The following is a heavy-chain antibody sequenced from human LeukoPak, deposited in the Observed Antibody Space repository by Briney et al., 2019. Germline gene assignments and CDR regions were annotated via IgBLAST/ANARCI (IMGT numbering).Heavy chain of an antibody. Sequence: GGSLRLSCAASGFPVSFNYMSWVRQAPGKGLEWVSVIYSSGTTYYADSVKGRFTISRDNSKNTLYLQMNSLRAEDTAVYYCASSYGDYYFDFWGQGTLATVSS. V-gene: IGHV3-53*01. CDR1: GFPVSFNY. D-gene: IGHD4-17*01. CDR3: ASSYGDYYFDF. CDR2: IYSSGTT. J-gene: IGHJ4*02.